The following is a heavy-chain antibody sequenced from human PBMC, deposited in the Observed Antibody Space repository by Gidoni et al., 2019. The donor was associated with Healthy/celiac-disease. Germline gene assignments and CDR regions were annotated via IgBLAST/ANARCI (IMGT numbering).Heavy chain of an antibody. CDR2: ISSSSSYI. CDR1: GFTFSSYS. J-gene: IGHJ4*02. Sequence: EVQLVESGGGLVKPGGSLRLSCAASGFTFSSYSMNWVRQAPGKGLEWVSAISSSSSYIDYADSVKGRFTISRDNAKNSLYLQMNSLRAEDTAVYYCARCDSSGYYFAYWGQGTLVTVSS. V-gene: IGHV3-21*01. CDR3: ARCDSSGYYFAY. D-gene: IGHD3-22*01.